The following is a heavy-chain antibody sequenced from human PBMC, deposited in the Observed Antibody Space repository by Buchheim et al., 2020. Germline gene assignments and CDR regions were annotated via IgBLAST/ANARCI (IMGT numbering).Heavy chain of an antibody. D-gene: IGHD3-16*02. Sequence: QVQLVESGGGVVQPGRSLRLSCAASGFTFSNYGMNWVRQAPVKGPEWVAVISYDESRKSYADSVKGRFTISRDNSNNTLFLEMSSLRVDDTAVYYCAKGLGGGREYDYVWGSYRFYVNWGQGTL. J-gene: IGHJ4*02. CDR2: ISYDESRK. V-gene: IGHV3-30*18. CDR3: AKGLGGGREYDYVWGSYRFYVN. CDR1: GFTFSNYG.